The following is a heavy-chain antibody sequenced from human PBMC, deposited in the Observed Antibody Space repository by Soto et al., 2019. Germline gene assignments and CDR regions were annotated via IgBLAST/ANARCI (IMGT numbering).Heavy chain of an antibody. V-gene: IGHV1-69*13. Sequence: GASVKVSCKDSGGTFSSYAISWVRQAHGQGLEWMGGITPIFGTANYAQKFQGRVTITADESTSTAYMELSSLRSEDTAVYYCARALLTYYYDSSVPGWYFDYWGQGTLVTVSS. CDR2: ITPIFGTA. D-gene: IGHD3-22*01. J-gene: IGHJ4*02. CDR1: GGTFSSYA. CDR3: ARALLTYYYDSSVPGWYFDY.